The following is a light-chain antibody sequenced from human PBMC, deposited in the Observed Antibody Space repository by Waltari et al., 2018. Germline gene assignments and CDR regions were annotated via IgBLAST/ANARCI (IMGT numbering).Light chain of an antibody. CDR3: CSDAGSGTYV. Sequence: QSALTQPASVSGSPGQSITISCTGTSSDIGKYNSVSWYQHLPGKVPKVMISEVTKRPSGVSNRFSGSKSGNTASLTISGLQADDEAEYYCCSDAGSGTYVFGTGTKLTV. CDR2: EVT. J-gene: IGLJ1*01. CDR1: SSDIGKYNS. V-gene: IGLV2-23*02.